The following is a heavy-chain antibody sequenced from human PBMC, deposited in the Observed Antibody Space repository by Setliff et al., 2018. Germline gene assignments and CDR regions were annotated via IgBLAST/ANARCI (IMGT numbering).Heavy chain of an antibody. CDR1: GGTFSSYA. Sequence: SVKVSCKASGGTFSSYAISWVRQAPGQGLEWMGGTIPILGIANYAQKFQGRVTITADKSTSTAYMELSSLRSEDTAVYYCARAGLLWFGDQTYYYYGMDVWGQGTTVTVSS. V-gene: IGHV1-69*10. CDR3: ARAGLLWFGDQTYYYYGMDV. CDR2: TIPILGIA. J-gene: IGHJ6*02. D-gene: IGHD3-10*01.